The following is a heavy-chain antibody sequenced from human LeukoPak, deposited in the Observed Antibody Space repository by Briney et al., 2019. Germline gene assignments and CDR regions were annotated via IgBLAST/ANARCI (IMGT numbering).Heavy chain of an antibody. Sequence: GGSLRLSCAASGFTFSSFWMSWVRQAPGKGLEWVANIKQDGSEKYYVDSVKGRFTFSRDNAKNSLFLQMNSLRAEDTAVYYCARLEDDHGDYKPFDYWGQGTLVTVSS. CDR2: IKQDGSEK. CDR1: GFTFSSFW. CDR3: ARLEDDHGDYKPFDY. V-gene: IGHV3-7*01. J-gene: IGHJ4*02. D-gene: IGHD4-17*01.